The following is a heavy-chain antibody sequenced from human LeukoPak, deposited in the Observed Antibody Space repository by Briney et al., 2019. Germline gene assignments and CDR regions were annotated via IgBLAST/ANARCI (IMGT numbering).Heavy chain of an antibody. Sequence: PGGSLRLSCTASGFAFDGHGMTWVRQVPGKGLEWICGINWSGRSTSYGDPVRGGFTISGANTKHFLSLQMYSLRAEDTALYYCAAAASTTPFYFDYWGQGTLVTVSS. V-gene: IGHV3-20*04. J-gene: IGHJ4*02. CDR3: AAAASTTPFYFDY. CDR1: GFAFDGHG. CDR2: INWSGRST. D-gene: IGHD6-13*01.